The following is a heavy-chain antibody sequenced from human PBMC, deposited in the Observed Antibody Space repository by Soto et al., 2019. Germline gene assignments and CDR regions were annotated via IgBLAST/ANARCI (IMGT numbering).Heavy chain of an antibody. CDR3: ASISEIYDRY. Sequence: EVQLVESGGGLVQPGESLRLSCAGSGFTFRNYNMNWVRQAPGKGLEWVSFISSSGTVIYYEDSVKGRFTIPRDNAKNSLYLKMNSLRYENIAVYYCASISEIYDRYWGQGTLVTVSS. CDR1: GFTFRNYN. V-gene: IGHV3-48*02. CDR2: ISSSGTVI. D-gene: IGHD1-26*01. J-gene: IGHJ4*02.